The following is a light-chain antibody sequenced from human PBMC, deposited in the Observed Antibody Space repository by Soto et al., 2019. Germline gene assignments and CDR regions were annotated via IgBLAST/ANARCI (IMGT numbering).Light chain of an antibody. Sequence: EIVLTQSPGTLSLSPGERATLSCRASQSVSSSYLAWYQQKPGQAPRPLIYGASSRAIGIPDRLSGSGSGTDFTLTSSRLEPEDYAVYYCQQYSSSPWTFGQGTKVEIK. CDR2: GAS. CDR3: QQYSSSPWT. V-gene: IGKV3-20*01. CDR1: QSVSSSY. J-gene: IGKJ1*01.